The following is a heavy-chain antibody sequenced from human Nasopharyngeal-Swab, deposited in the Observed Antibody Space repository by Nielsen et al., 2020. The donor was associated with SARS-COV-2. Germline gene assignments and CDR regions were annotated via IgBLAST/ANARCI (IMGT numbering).Heavy chain of an antibody. D-gene: IGHD3-22*01. CDR3: AKDLDLTMIVQEDY. Sequence: GESLKISCAASGFTFSSYAMSWVRQAPGKGLEWVSAISGSGGSTYYADSVKGRFTISRDNSKNTLYLQMNSLRAEDTAVYYCAKDLDLTMIVQEDYWGQGTLVTVSS. J-gene: IGHJ4*02. V-gene: IGHV3-23*01. CDR1: GFTFSSYA. CDR2: ISGSGGST.